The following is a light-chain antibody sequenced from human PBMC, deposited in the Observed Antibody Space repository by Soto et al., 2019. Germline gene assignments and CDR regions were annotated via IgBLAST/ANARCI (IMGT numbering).Light chain of an antibody. J-gene: IGKJ5*01. CDR2: GAS. CDR1: QIVSSY. V-gene: IGKV3-15*01. Sequence: EIVFTQSPGTLSMSPGKRATLSCRAVQIVSSYYLAWYQQNPGQAPRLLIYGASTRATGIPARFSGSGSGTEFALTITSLQSEGVAVYYCQQSNYWPPITFGQGTRLEIK. CDR3: QQSNYWPPIT.